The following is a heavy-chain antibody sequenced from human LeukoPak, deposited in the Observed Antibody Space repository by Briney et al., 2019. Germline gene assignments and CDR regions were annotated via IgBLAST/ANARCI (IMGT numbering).Heavy chain of an antibody. CDR3: AKGSDYYDSSGLYQPFDY. Sequence: GGSLRLSCKASGFTFSNYDMTWVRQAPGKGLEWVSVISVSVISTYYTDSVKGRFTISRDNSKNTLYLQMNSLRAEDTAVYYCAKGSDYYDSSGLYQPFDYWGQGTLVTVSS. CDR1: GFTFSNYD. D-gene: IGHD3-22*01. V-gene: IGHV3-23*01. J-gene: IGHJ4*02. CDR2: ISVSVIST.